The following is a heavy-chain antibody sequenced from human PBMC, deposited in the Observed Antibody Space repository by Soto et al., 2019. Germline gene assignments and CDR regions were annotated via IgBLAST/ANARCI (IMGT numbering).Heavy chain of an antibody. CDR3: ARCLHYDWPTYYGMVF. CDR1: GYTFTSYY. D-gene: IGHD3-3*01. Sequence: ASVKVSCKASGYTFTSYYMHWVRQAPGQGLEWLGIINPSGGSTSYAQKFQGRVTMTRDTSTSTVYMELSSLRSEDTAVYYCARCLHYDWPTYYGMVFWGQGTTVTVSS. V-gene: IGHV1-46*01. CDR2: INPSGGST. J-gene: IGHJ6*02.